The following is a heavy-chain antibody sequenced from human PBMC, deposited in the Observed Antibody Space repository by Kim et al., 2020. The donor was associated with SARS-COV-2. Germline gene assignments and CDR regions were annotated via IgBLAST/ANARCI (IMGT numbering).Heavy chain of an antibody. V-gene: IGHV3-23*01. D-gene: IGHD2-15*01. CDR3: AKEDWDCSGGSCYETREVNWFDP. Sequence: GGSLRLSCAASGFTFSSYAMSWVRQAPGKGLEWVSAISGSGGSTYYADSVKGRFTISRDNSKNTLYLQMNSLRAEDTAVYYCAKEDWDCSGGSCYETREVNWFDPWGQGTLVTVSS. CDR2: ISGSGGST. J-gene: IGHJ5*02. CDR1: GFTFSSYA.